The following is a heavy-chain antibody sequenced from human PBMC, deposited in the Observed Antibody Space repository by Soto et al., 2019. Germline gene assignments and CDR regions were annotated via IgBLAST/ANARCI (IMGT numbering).Heavy chain of an antibody. CDR1: GFSVSNYG. D-gene: IGHD5-12*01. J-gene: IGHJ3*02. Sequence: QVQLVESGGGVVQPGPSLRLSCAASGFSVSNYGMHWVRQAPGKGLEWVAVVWKDGNTKHYEDSVKGRFTISRDNSKNTLELQMSSLRGEDTAVYYCARGEAWTGEAFDSWGQGTRVTVSS. CDR2: VWKDGNTK. V-gene: IGHV3-33*01. CDR3: ARGEAWTGEAFDS.